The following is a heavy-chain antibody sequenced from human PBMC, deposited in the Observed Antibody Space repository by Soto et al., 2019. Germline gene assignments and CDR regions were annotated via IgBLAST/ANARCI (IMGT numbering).Heavy chain of an antibody. V-gene: IGHV3-7*01. CDR2: IKQDGSEK. CDR1: GFTFSSYW. CDR3: ARQYSSSSRGIDWFDP. Sequence: PGGSLRLSCAASGFTFSSYWMSWVRQAPGKGLEWVANIKQDGSEKYYVDSVKGRFTISRDNAKNSLYLQMNSLRAEDTAVYYCARQYSSSSRGIDWFDPWGQGTLVTVSS. D-gene: IGHD6-6*01. J-gene: IGHJ5*02.